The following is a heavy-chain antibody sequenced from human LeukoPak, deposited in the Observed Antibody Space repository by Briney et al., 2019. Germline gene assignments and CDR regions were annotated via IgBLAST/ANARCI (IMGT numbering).Heavy chain of an antibody. CDR1: GGSISSYY. D-gene: IGHD3-22*01. V-gene: IGHV4-59*08. Sequence: SETLSLTCTVSGGSISSYYWSWIRQPPGKGLEWIGYIYYSGSTNYNPSLKSRVTISVDTSKNQFSLKLSSVTAADTAVYYCARLKYCYDSSGYSPFFDYWGQGILVTVSS. CDR2: IYYSGST. CDR3: ARLKYCYDSSGYSPFFDY. J-gene: IGHJ4*02.